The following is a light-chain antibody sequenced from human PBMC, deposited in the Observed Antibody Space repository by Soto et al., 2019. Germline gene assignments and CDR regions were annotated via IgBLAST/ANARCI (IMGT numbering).Light chain of an antibody. CDR1: SSNIGSNY. CDR3: AAWDDSPSGGV. CDR2: RNN. V-gene: IGLV1-47*01. J-gene: IGLJ1*01. Sequence: QSVLTQPPSASGTPGQRVTISCSGSSSNIGSNYVYWYQQLPGTAPKLLIYRNNQRPSGVPDRFSGSKSGTSASLAISGLRSEDEADYYCAAWDDSPSGGVFGTGTKVT.